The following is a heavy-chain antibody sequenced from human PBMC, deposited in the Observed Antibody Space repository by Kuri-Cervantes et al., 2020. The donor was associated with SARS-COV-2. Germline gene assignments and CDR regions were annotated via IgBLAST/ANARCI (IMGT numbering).Heavy chain of an antibody. Sequence: SVQVSCKASAGTFSSYAIIWVRQAPGQGLEWMGRIIPILGTANYAQKFQGRVTITADKSTSTAYMEMSSLRSEDTAVYYCARDREQLVARAYYYYYYMDVWGKGTTVTVSS. CDR1: AGTFSSYA. CDR3: ARDREQLVARAYYYYYYMDV. J-gene: IGHJ6*03. CDR2: IIPILGTA. D-gene: IGHD6-13*01. V-gene: IGHV1-69*04.